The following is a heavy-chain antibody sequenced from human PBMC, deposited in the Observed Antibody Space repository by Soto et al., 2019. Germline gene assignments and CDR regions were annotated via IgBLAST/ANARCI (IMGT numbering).Heavy chain of an antibody. D-gene: IGHD3-10*01. CDR2: IYYSGST. CDR3: ARGYGSGRGWFDP. V-gene: IGHV4-59*01. Sequence: QVQLQESGPGLVKPSETLSLTCTVSGGSISSYYWSWIRQPPGKGLEWIGYIYYSGSTNYNPSLKSRVTISVDTSKNQFSLKLSSVTAADTAVYYCARGYGSGRGWFDPWGQGTLVTVSS. J-gene: IGHJ5*02. CDR1: GGSISSYY.